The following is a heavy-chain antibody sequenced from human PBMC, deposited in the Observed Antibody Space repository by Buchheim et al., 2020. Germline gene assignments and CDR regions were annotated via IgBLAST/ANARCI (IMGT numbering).Heavy chain of an antibody. CDR1: GIPFSDYA. V-gene: IGHV3-30*04. CDR3: AKAGCSAANCYTNW. J-gene: IGHJ4*02. CDR2: ISNDGSNE. Sequence: QLQLVESGGGVVQPGRSLRLSCAVSGIPFSDYAMHWARQVAGKGLEWVAVISNDGSNEYYADSVKGRSTIPRDNSRSTLYLQMNSLRTEDTAVYHCAKAGCSAANCYTNWWGPGTL. D-gene: IGHD2-2*02.